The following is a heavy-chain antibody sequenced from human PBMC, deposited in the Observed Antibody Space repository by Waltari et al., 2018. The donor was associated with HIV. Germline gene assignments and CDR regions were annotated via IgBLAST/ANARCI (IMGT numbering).Heavy chain of an antibody. CDR1: GFTPYA. CDR2: ISYDGSYK. J-gene: IGHJ4*02. Sequence: QAQLAQSGGRVVQPGTSLRPSCEDPGFTPYAMPWVRQAPGKGLEWLAFISYDGSYKYYTESLKGRFTISRDNSEKLVFLQMDSLSPEDTAVYYCAKIGTIFGWWKYYFDSWGQGTLVTVSS. D-gene: IGHD3-9*01. V-gene: IGHV3-30*04. CDR3: AKIGTIFGWWKYYFDS.